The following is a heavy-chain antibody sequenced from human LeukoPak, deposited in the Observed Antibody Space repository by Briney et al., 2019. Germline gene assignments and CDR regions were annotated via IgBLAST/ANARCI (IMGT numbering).Heavy chain of an antibody. CDR2: FTPKSGGT. D-gene: IGHD5-24*01. J-gene: IGHJ4*02. Sequence: ASVKVSCKASGYTFTDYNIHWVRQAPGQGLEWMGRFTPKSGGTNYAQKFQGRITMTSDTSISTAYMALSRLTSDDTAPYFCARLRRRDLYTDFNYWGQGTLVTVSS. V-gene: IGHV1-2*06. CDR3: ARLRRRDLYTDFNY. CDR1: GYTFTDYN.